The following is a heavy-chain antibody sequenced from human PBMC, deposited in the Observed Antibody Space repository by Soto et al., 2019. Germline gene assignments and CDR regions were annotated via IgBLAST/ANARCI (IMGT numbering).Heavy chain of an antibody. D-gene: IGHD1-26*01. CDR2: LDPSDSYT. CDR1: GYSFTSYW. CDR3: ARARREYYYYGMDV. Sequence: GESLKISCKGSGYSFTSYWIGWVRQMPGKGLEWMGRLDPSDSYTSYSPSFQGHVTISTDKSISTAYLQWSSLKASDSAMYYCARARREYYYYGMDVWGQGTTVTVSS. J-gene: IGHJ6*02. V-gene: IGHV5-10-1*01.